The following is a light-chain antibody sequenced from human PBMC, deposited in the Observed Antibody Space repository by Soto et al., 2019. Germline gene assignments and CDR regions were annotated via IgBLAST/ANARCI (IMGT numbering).Light chain of an antibody. CDR2: EVR. CDR1: MRDVGAYNL. CDR3: SSFTSRFTFV. J-gene: IGLJ1*01. V-gene: IGLV2-14*01. Sequence: QSVLTQPASVSGSPGQSITISCAGTMRDVGAYNLVSWYQQHPGRAPQLIIYEVRNRPSGVSDRFSGSKSGNTASLTISGLQAEDEADYYCSSFTSRFTFVFGTGTKV.